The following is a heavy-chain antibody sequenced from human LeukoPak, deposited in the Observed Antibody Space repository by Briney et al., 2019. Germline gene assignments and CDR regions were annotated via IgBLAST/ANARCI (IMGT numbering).Heavy chain of an antibody. D-gene: IGHD1-1*01. CDR3: ARGGTFVSDY. Sequence: PGGSLRVSCAASGFTFSTFWMSWVRQAPGKGLEWVANLNQDGSEKYYVDSMKGRFTVSRDNAKNSLYLQMDSLRAEDTAMYYCARGGTFVSDYWGQGTLVTVSS. CDR2: LNQDGSEK. CDR1: GFTFSTFW. V-gene: IGHV3-7*01. J-gene: IGHJ4*02.